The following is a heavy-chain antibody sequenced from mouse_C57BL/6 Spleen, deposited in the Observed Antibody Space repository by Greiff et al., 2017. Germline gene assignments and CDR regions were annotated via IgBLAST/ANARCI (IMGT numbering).Heavy chain of an antibody. D-gene: IGHD1-1*01. CDR1: GYTFTDSE. CDR3: TTSSYYGSRYYAMDY. Sequence: QVQLKESGAELVRPGASVTLSCKASGYTFTDSEMHWVKQTPVHGLEWIGAIDPETGGTAYNQKCKGKAILTADKSASTAYMALRSLTSEDSAVYYCTTSSYYGSRYYAMDYWGQGTSVTVSS. CDR2: IDPETGGT. J-gene: IGHJ4*01. V-gene: IGHV1-15*01.